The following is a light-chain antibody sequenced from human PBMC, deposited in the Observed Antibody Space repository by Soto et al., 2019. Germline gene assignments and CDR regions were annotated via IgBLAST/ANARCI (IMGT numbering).Light chain of an antibody. V-gene: IGKV3-20*01. CDR3: QQRWT. CDR2: GAS. CDR1: QSVSSSY. J-gene: IGKJ1*01. Sequence: EIVLTQSPGTLSLSPGARATLSCRASQSVSSSYLAWYQQKPGQAPRLLIYGASSRATGIPDRFSGSGSGTDFTLTISRLEPEDFAVYYCQQRWTFGQGTKVDIK.